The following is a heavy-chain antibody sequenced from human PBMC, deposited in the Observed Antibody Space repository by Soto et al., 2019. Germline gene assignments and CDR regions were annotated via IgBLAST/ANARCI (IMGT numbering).Heavy chain of an antibody. Sequence: PSETLSLTCTVSGGSISSGGYYWSWLRQHPGKGLEWIGYIYYSGSTYYNPSLKSRVTISVDTSKNQFSLKLSSVTAADTAVYYCARWDCSGGSCYSFYWGQGTLVTVSS. D-gene: IGHD2-15*01. CDR2: IYYSGST. CDR1: GGSISSGGYY. CDR3: ARWDCSGGSCYSFY. V-gene: IGHV4-31*03. J-gene: IGHJ4*02.